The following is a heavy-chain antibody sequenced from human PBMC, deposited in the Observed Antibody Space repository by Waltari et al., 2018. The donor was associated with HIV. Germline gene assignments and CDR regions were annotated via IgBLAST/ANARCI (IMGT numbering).Heavy chain of an antibody. Sequence: EVQLVESGGGLVQPGGSLRLSCAASGVTLSSYSVNWVRQAPGKGLEWVSYISSSGSALYYADSVKGRFSISRDNAKNSLYLQLNSLRGEDTAVYYCARDRQFAFDYWGQGTLVTVSS. V-gene: IGHV3-48*01. CDR3: ARDRQFAFDY. J-gene: IGHJ4*02. CDR2: ISSSGSAL. D-gene: IGHD2-15*01. CDR1: GVTLSSYS.